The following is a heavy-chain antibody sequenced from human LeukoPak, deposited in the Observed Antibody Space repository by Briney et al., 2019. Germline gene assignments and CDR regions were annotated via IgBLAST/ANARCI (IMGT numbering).Heavy chain of an antibody. CDR1: GGTFSSDA. V-gene: IGHV1-69*01. D-gene: IGHD1-26*01. CDR2: LIPIFGAA. CDR3: ARARKLKSTGWEAFDI. J-gene: IGHJ3*02. Sequence: SVKVSCKASGGTFSSDAISWVRHAPGQGLGLMGGLIPIFGAANYAQKSQRRVPTTSDESTSTAYMVMRSLRSEDTAVYDCARARKLKSTGWEAFDIWGQGTMVTVSS.